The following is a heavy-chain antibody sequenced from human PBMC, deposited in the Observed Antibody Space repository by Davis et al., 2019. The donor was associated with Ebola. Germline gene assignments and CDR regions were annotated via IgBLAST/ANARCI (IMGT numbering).Heavy chain of an antibody. Sequence: GESLKISCAASGFTFSSYSMNWVRQAPGKGLEWVSSISSSSSYIYYADSVKGRFTISRDNAKNSLYLQMNSLRAEDTAVYYCARRQMGILTGYYIFDYWGQGTLVTVS. CDR3: ARRQMGILTGYYIFDY. V-gene: IGHV3-21*01. CDR2: ISSSSSYI. CDR1: GFTFSSYS. D-gene: IGHD3-9*01. J-gene: IGHJ4*02.